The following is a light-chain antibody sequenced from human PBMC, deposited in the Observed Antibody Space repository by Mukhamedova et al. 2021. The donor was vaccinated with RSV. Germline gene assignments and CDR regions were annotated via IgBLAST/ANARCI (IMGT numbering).Light chain of an antibody. CDR3: SSYTSSSTLLYV. CDR2: RNN. V-gene: IGLV1-47*01. Sequence: VYWCQQLPGTAPKLLIYRNNQRPSGVPDRFSGSKSGTSASLAISGLRSEDEADYYCSSYTSSSTLLYVFGTGTKVTVL. J-gene: IGLJ1*01.